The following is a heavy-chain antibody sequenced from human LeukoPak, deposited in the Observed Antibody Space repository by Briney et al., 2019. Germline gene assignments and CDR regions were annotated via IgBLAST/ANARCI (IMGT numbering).Heavy chain of an antibody. D-gene: IGHD6-6*01. Sequence: GGSLRLSCAGSGFTFSSYAVRWVRQAPGKGLEWVSSISGSGGSTYYADSGKGRFTISRDNSKNMLYLQMNSLRAEDTAIYYCAKGSSSWGEAFDIWGQGTMVGVSS. CDR2: ISGSGGST. V-gene: IGHV3-23*01. CDR1: GFTFSSYA. CDR3: AKGSSSWGEAFDI. J-gene: IGHJ3*02.